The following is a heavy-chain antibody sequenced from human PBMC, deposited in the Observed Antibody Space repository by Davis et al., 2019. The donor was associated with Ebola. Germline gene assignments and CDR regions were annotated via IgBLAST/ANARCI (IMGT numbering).Heavy chain of an antibody. CDR2: VSVIDGNT. J-gene: IGHJ5*02. D-gene: IGHD3-3*01. V-gene: IGHV1-18*01. Sequence: ASVKVSCKASGYIFTNYGVSWLRQAPGQGLEWMGWVSVIDGNTHYAQKFQGRVTMTADTSTSTIYMELRSLTSDDTAIYYCVRHYDTISWSDPWGQGTLVTVSS. CDR1: GYIFTNYG. CDR3: VRHYDTISWSDP.